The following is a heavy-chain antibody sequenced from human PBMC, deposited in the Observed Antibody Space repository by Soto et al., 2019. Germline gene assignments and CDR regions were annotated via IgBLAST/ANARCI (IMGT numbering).Heavy chain of an antibody. CDR2: INHSGST. J-gene: IGHJ3*02. V-gene: IGHV4-34*01. CDR1: GGSFSGYY. Sequence: QVQLQQWGAGLLKPSETLSLTCAVSGGSFSGYYWNWIRQPPGKGLEWIGEINHSGSTNYNPSLNSRVTISVDTSKNQFSLNLSSVNAADTALYDCQKEDDAFDIWGQGTMVTVSS. CDR3: QKEDDAFDI.